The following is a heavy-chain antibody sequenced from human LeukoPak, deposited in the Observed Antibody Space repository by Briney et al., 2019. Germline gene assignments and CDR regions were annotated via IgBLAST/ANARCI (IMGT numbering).Heavy chain of an antibody. D-gene: IGHD6-25*01. Sequence: GGSLRLSCAASGFTVSSNYMSWVRQAPGKGLEWVSVICSGGSTYYADSVKGGFTISRDNSKNTLYLQMNSLRAEDTAVYYCARVAGQTDAFDIWGQGTMVTVSS. CDR1: GFTVSSNY. V-gene: IGHV3-66*01. J-gene: IGHJ3*02. CDR3: ARVAGQTDAFDI. CDR2: ICSGGST.